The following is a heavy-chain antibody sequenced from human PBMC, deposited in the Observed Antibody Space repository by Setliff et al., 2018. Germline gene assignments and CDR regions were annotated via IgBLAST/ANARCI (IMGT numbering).Heavy chain of an antibody. CDR3: ARTCSGSGCYAGLES. V-gene: IGHV3-48*01. CDR1: GFSFNGYA. CDR2: ISSTSSSI. Sequence: GGSLRLSCAASGFSFNGYAMNWVRQAPGRGLEWVSYISSTSSSIYYADSVKDRFIISRDNSKNTVYLQMNSLRPEDTAVYYCARTCSGSGCYAGLESWGQGTPVTVSS. D-gene: IGHD2-15*01. J-gene: IGHJ4*02.